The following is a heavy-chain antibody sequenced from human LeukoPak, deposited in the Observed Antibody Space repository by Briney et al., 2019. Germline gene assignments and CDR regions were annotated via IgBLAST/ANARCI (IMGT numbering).Heavy chain of an antibody. D-gene: IGHD3-3*01. J-gene: IGHJ2*01. CDR2: ISGSGGST. V-gene: IGHV3-23*01. CDR1: GFTFSSYA. Sequence: GGSLRLSCAASGFTFSSYAMSWVRQAPGKGLEWVSAISGSGGSTYYADSVKGRFTISRDNSKNTLYLQMNSLRAEDTAVYYCAKDRKLYYDFWSGYHGANWYFDLWGRGTLVTVSS. CDR3: AKDRKLYYDFWSGYHGANWYFDL.